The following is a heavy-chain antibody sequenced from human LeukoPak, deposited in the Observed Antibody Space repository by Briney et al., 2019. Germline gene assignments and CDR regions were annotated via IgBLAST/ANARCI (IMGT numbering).Heavy chain of an antibody. D-gene: IGHD6-13*01. CDR2: INHSGST. V-gene: IGHV4-34*01. CDR1: GGSFSGYY. CDR3: TRSWDPNYYYYYGMDV. Sequence: SETLSLTCAVYGGSFSGYYWSWIRQPPGKGLEWIGEINHSGSTSYNPSLKSRVTISVDTSKNQFSLKLSSVTAADTAVYYCTRSWDPNYYYYYGMDVWGQGTTVTVSS. J-gene: IGHJ6*02.